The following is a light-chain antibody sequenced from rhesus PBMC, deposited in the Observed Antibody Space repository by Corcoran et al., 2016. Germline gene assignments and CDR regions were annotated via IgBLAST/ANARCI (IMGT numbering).Light chain of an antibody. CDR2: ASS. CDR3: QQHNSYPRT. CDR1: QGISSW. Sequence: DIQMTQSPSSLSASVGDRVTITCQASQGISSWLAWYQQKPGKAPKLLIYASSSLQSGVPSRVSGSGSGTDCTLTIGSLQPEDFSTYYCQQHNSYPRTFGQGTKVEIK. J-gene: IGKJ1*01. V-gene: IGKV1-33*02.